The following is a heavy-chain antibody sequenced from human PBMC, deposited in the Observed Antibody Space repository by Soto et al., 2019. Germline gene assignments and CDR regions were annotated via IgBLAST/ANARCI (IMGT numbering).Heavy chain of an antibody. V-gene: IGHV6-1*01. CDR2: TYYRSKWYN. D-gene: IGHD2-2*02. CDR1: GDSVSSNSAA. CDR3: ARWAGVVVPAAIHHFYYYGMDV. Sequence: SQTLSLTCAISGDSVSSNSAAWNWIRQSPSRGLEWLGRTYYRSKWYNDYAVSVKSRITINPDTSKNQFSLQLNSVTPEDTAVYYCARWAGVVVPAAIHHFYYYGMDVWGQGTTVTVSS. J-gene: IGHJ6*02.